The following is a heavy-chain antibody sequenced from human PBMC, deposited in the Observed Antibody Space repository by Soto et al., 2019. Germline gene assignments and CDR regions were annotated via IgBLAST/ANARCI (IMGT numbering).Heavy chain of an antibody. Sequence: QVQLVQSGAEVKKPGSSVKVSCKASGGTFSSYAISWVRQAPGQGLEWMGGIIPICGTANYAQKFQGRVTITADESTSAAYMELSSLRSEDTAVYYCARSHPRVYCSGGSCYDYYYYGMDVWGQGTTVTVSS. CDR1: GGTFSSYA. V-gene: IGHV1-69*01. D-gene: IGHD2-15*01. J-gene: IGHJ6*02. CDR3: ARSHPRVYCSGGSCYDYYYYGMDV. CDR2: IIPICGTA.